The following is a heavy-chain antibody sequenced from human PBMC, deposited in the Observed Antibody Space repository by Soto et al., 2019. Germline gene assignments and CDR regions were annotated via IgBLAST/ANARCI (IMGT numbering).Heavy chain of an antibody. D-gene: IGHD6-25*01. CDR1: GFSFSTVG. CDR2: ISHDGIRQ. Sequence: GGSLRLSCEASGFSFSTVGMHWVRQAPGKGLEWVALISHDGIRQYYADSVKGRFTVSRDNSRDTVALQMNGLRREDTAIYYCAKDRGYINSPFDLWGQGTLVTVSS. J-gene: IGHJ4*02. V-gene: IGHV3-30*18. CDR3: AKDRGYINSPFDL.